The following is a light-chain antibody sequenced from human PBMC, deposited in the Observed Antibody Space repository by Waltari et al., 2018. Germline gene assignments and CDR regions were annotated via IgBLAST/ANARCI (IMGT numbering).Light chain of an antibody. CDR3: MQGTHWPYT. J-gene: IGKJ2*01. V-gene: IGKV2-30*02. Sequence: DVVMTQSPLSLPVTLGQPASISCKSSQRLVPSDGNTHLNWFQQRPGQSPRRLIYRVSNRDSGVPDRFTGSGSDTDFTLKISRVEAGDVGVYYCMQGTHWPYTFGQGTKLDIK. CDR2: RVS. CDR1: QRLVPSDGNTH.